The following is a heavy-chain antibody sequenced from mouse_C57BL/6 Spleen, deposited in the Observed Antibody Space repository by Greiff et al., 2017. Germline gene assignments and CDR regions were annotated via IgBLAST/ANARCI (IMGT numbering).Heavy chain of an antibody. V-gene: IGHV7-3*01. CDR3: ARYRRDYDDEWDYAMDY. CDR1: GFTFTDYY. CDR2: IRNKANGYTT. Sequence: EVQVVESGGGLVQPGGSLSLSCAASGFTFTDYYMSWVRQPPGKALEWLGFIRNKANGYTTEYSASVKGRFTISRDNSQSILYLPMNALRAEDSATYYCARYRRDYDDEWDYAMDYWGQGTSVTVSS. D-gene: IGHD2-4*01. J-gene: IGHJ4*01.